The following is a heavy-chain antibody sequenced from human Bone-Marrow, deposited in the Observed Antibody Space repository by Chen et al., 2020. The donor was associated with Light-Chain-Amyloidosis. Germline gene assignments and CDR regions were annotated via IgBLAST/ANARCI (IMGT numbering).Heavy chain of an antibody. CDR2: IYPDDADA. CDR1: GYTVPNYW. D-gene: IGHD5-12*01. Sequence: EVQLEQPGPEVKKPGESLKSYCKGSGYTVPNYWIGWVRQMPGKGLEWMGVIYPDDADARYSPSFEGQVTISADKSITTAYLQWRSLKASDTAMYYCARRRDGYNFDYWGQGTLVTVSS. J-gene: IGHJ4*02. CDR3: ARRRDGYNFDY. V-gene: IGHV5-51*01.